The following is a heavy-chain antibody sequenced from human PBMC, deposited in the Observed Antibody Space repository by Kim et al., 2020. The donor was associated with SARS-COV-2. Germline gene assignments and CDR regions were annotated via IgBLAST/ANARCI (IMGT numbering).Heavy chain of an antibody. V-gene: IGHV1-18*01. CDR3: ARDSSGEGVGATNDY. D-gene: IGHD1-26*01. CDR2: ISAYNGNT. CDR1: GYTFTSYG. J-gene: IGHJ4*02. Sequence: ASVKVSCKASGYTFTSYGISWVRQAPGQGLEWMGWISAYNGNTNYAQKLQGRVTMTTDTSTSTAYMELRSLRSDDTAVYYCARDSSGEGVGATNDYWGQGTLVTVSS.